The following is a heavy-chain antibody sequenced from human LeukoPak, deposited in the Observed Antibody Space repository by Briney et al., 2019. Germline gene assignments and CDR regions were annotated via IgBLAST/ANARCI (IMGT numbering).Heavy chain of an antibody. CDR1: GFTFSSYG. V-gene: IGHV3-30*18. J-gene: IGHJ4*02. D-gene: IGHD2-15*01. CDR3: AKGGPNCSGGSCYSHYFDY. CDR2: ISYDGSNK. Sequence: GGSLRLSCAASGFTFSSYGMHWVRQAPGKGLEWVAVISYDGSNKYYADSVKGRFTISRDNSKNTLYLQMNSLRAEDTAVYYCAKGGPNCSGGSCYSHYFDYWGQGTLVTVSS.